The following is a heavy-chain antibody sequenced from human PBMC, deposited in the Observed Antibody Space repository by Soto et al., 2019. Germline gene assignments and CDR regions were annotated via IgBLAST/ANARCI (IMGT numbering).Heavy chain of an antibody. D-gene: IGHD3-10*01. CDR1: GFTFISYA. V-gene: IGHV3-23*01. Sequence: RLSCAASGFTFISYAMIWVRQAPGKGLEWVSAISGSGGSTYYADSVKGRFTISRDNSKNTLYLQMNSLRAEDTAVYYCAKDRRGISYGYWGQGNRVTVSS. CDR2: ISGSGGST. J-gene: IGHJ4*02. CDR3: AKDRRGISYGY.